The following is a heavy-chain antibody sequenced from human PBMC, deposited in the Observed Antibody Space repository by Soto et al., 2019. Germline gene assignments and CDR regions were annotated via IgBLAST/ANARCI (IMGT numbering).Heavy chain of an antibody. J-gene: IGHJ4*02. D-gene: IGHD3-22*01. CDR3: ARKGDSSGYYGFGY. Sequence: GGSLRLSCAASGFTFRTYSMNWVRHAPGKGLEWVSSISSSSSYIYYADSVKGRLTISRDNAQNSLYLQMNSLRAEDTAVYYCARKGDSSGYYGFGYWGQGTLVTVSS. CDR1: GFTFRTYS. CDR2: ISSSSSYI. V-gene: IGHV3-21*01.